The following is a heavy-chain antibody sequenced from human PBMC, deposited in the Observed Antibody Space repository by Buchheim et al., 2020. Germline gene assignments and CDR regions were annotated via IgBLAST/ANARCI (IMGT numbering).Heavy chain of an antibody. J-gene: IGHJ5*02. CDR3: ARGRGYYAKNWFDP. CDR1: GGSFSGYY. V-gene: IGHV4-34*01. CDR2: INHSGST. D-gene: IGHD3-10*01. Sequence: QVQLQRWGAGLLKPSETLSLTCAVYGGSFSGYYWSWIRQPPGKGLEWIGEINHSGSTNYNPSLKSRVTISVDTSKNQFSLKLSSVTAADTAVYYCARGRGYYAKNWFDPWGQGTL.